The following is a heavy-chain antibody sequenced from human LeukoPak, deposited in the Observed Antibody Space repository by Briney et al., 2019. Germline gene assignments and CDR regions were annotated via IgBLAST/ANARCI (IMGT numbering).Heavy chain of an antibody. CDR3: AKDLGYGDYDDY. J-gene: IGHJ4*02. CDR2: ISGSGGST. D-gene: IGHD4-17*01. CDR1: GFTFNNYG. V-gene: IGHV3-23*01. Sequence: GGSLRLSCAASGFTFNNYGMSWVRQAPGKGLEWVSAISGSGGSTYYADSVKGRFTISRDNSKNTLYLQMNSLRAEDTAVYYCAKDLGYGDYDDYWGQGTLVTVSS.